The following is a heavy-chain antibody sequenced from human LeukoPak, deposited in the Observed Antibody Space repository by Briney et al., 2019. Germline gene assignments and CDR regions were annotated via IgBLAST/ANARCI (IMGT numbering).Heavy chain of an antibody. CDR3: AKDLYGDYLHDY. Sequence: PGGSLRLSCAASGFTFSSYAMTWFRQAPGKGPEWFSTISASDGSTYYVHSVKGRFTISRDNYKNTLYLQMNSLRAEDTAVYYCAKDLYGDYLHDYWGQGALLTVSS. V-gene: IGHV3-23*01. CDR2: ISASDGST. J-gene: IGHJ4*02. D-gene: IGHD4-17*01. CDR1: GFTFSSYA.